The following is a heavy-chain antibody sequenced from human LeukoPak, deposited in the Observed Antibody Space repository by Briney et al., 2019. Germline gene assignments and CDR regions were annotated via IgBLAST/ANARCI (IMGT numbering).Heavy chain of an antibody. J-gene: IGHJ5*02. CDR1: GYTFTSYD. Sequence: SVKVSCKASGYTFTSYDINWVRQATGQGLEWMGGIIPIFGTANYAQKFQGRVTITADESTSTAYMELSSLRSEDTAVYYCARDPIGYCSSTSCRNRNWFDPWGQETLVTVSS. CDR3: ARDPIGYCSSTSCRNRNWFDP. CDR2: IIPIFGTA. D-gene: IGHD2-2*01. V-gene: IGHV1-69*13.